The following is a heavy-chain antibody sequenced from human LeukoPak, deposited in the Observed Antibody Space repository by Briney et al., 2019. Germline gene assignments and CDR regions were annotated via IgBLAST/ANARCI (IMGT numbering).Heavy chain of an antibody. CDR2: ISGSGGST. J-gene: IGHJ4*02. Sequence: GGSLRLSCAASGFTFTSSAMNWVRQAPGKGLEWVSGISGSGGSTYYADSVKGRFTISRDNAKNSLYLQMNSLRAEDTAVYYCARAPPVDGFDYWGQGTLVTVSS. V-gene: IGHV3-23*01. CDR1: GFTFTSSA. CDR3: ARAPPVDGFDY. D-gene: IGHD3/OR15-3a*01.